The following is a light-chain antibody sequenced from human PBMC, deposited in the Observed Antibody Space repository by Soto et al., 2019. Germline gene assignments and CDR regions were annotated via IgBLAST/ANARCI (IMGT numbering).Light chain of an antibody. CDR2: DAS. V-gene: IGKV3-11*01. J-gene: IGKJ5*01. CDR1: QSVSSY. Sequence: EIVLTQSPATLSLSPGERATLSCRASQSVSSYLAWYQQKPGQAPRLLIYDASNRATGIPARFSGSGSGTDFTHTTSSLEPEDFGVYYCQQRSNWPPSITFGQGTRLEIK. CDR3: QQRSNWPPSIT.